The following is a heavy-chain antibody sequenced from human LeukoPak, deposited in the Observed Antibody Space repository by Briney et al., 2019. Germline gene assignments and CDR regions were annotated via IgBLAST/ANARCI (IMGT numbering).Heavy chain of an antibody. CDR1: GGSIFSTSFY. CDR2: MYYDGTT. CDR3: ARPYYYDSRIDP. Sequence: PSETLSLACTVSGGSIFSTSFYWGWIRQPPGKGLEWIGSMYYDGTTYHNPSLKSRVTMSADTSKNQLSLKLSSVTAADTAVYYCARPYYYDSRIDPWGQGILVTVSS. J-gene: IGHJ5*02. V-gene: IGHV4-39*07. D-gene: IGHD3-22*01.